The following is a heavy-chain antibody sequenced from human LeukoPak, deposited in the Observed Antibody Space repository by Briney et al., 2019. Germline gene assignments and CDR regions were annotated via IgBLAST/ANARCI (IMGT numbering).Heavy chain of an antibody. CDR3: ARGIPYCSGGSCYYRSFYYYYMDV. Sequence: GASVKVSCKASGYTFTSYGISWVRQAPGQGLEWMGWISAYNGNTNYAQKLQGRVTMTTDTSTSTAYMELRSLRSDDTAVYYCARGIPYCSGGSCYYRSFYYYYMDVWGKGTTVTISS. D-gene: IGHD2-15*01. J-gene: IGHJ6*03. V-gene: IGHV1-18*01. CDR2: ISAYNGNT. CDR1: GYTFTSYG.